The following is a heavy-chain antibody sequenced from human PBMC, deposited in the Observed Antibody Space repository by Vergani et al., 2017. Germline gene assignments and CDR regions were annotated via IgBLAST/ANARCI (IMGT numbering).Heavy chain of an antibody. J-gene: IGHJ6*03. CDR1: GGTFSSYA. CDR2: IIPIFGTA. V-gene: IGHV1-69*12. Sequence: QVQLVQSGAEVKKPGSSVKVSCKASGGTFSSYAISWVRQAPGQGLEWMGGIIPIFGTANYAQKFQGRVTITADESTSTAYMELSSLRSEDTAVYYCARDGDKRITIFGGANPRYYYYYYMDVWGKGTTGTVAS. CDR3: ARDGDKRITIFGGANPRYYYYYYMDV. D-gene: IGHD3-3*01.